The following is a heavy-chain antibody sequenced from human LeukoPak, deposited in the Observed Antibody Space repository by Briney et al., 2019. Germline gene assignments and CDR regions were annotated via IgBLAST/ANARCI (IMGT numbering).Heavy chain of an antibody. CDR3: ARGRRGGDQTYYDFWSGYFFDY. Sequence: YNPSLKSRVTISVDTSKNQFSLKLSSVTAADTAVYYCARGRRGGDQTYYDFWSGYFFDYWGQGTLVTVSS. J-gene: IGHJ4*02. D-gene: IGHD3-3*01. V-gene: IGHV4-34*01.